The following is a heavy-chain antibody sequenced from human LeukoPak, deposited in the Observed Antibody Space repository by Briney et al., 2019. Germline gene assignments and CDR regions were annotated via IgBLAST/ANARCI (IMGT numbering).Heavy chain of an antibody. V-gene: IGHV3-33*06. D-gene: IGHD6-13*01. CDR2: IWYDGSNK. Sequence: GRSLRLSCAASGFTFSSYGMHWVRQAPGKRLEWVAVIWYDGSNKYYADSVKGRFTISKDNSKNTLYLQMNSLRAEDTAVYYCAKRRQQPDYWGQGTLVTVSS. CDR3: AKRRQQPDY. J-gene: IGHJ4*02. CDR1: GFTFSSYG.